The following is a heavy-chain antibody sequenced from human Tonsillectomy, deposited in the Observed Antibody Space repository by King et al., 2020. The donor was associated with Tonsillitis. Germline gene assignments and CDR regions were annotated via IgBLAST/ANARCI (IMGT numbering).Heavy chain of an antibody. V-gene: IGHV3-23*04. D-gene: IGHD1-26*01. J-gene: IGHJ6*02. Sequence: QLVQSGGGLVQPGGSLRLSCAGSGFTFSSXAMTWVRQAPGKXLEWVSDISGSGASTYYADSVKGRFTVSRDKSKNTVYLQMSSLRVEDTAVYYCAKXVGAXXYYGXDVWXXGTTVTVXS. CDR1: GFTFSSXA. CDR2: ISGSGAST. CDR3: AKXVGAXXYYGXDV.